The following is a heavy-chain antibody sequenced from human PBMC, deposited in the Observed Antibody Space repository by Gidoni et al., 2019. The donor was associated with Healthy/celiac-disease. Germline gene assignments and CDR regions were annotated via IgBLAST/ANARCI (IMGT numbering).Heavy chain of an antibody. D-gene: IGHD3-10*01. CDR1: GLTFSSYA. CDR2: IIPIFGTA. J-gene: IGHJ6*02. CDR3: ASRRGRDEDYYGMDV. Sequence: EVKKPGSSVKVSCKASGLTFSSYAISWVRQAPGQGLVWMGGIIPIFGTANYAQKFQGRVTITADEPTSTAYMELSSLRSEDTAVYYCASRRGRDEDYYGMDVWGQGTTVTVSS. V-gene: IGHV1-69*01.